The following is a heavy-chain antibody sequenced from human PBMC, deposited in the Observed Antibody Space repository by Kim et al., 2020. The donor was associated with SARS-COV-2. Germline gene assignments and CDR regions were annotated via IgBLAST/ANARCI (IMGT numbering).Heavy chain of an antibody. CDR2: ISSSGSTI. D-gene: IGHD3-10*01. CDR1: GFTFSSYE. V-gene: IGHV3-48*03. Sequence: GGSLRLSCAASGFTFSSYEMNWVRQAPGKGLEWVSYISSSGSTIYYADSVKGRFTISRDNAKNSLYLQMNSLRAEDTAVYYCARPYYYGSGSYYNIGYWGQGTLVTVSS. CDR3: ARPYYYGSGSYYNIGY. J-gene: IGHJ4*02.